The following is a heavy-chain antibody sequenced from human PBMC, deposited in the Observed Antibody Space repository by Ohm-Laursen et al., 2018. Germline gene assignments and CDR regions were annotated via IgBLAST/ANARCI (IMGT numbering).Heavy chain of an antibody. CDR2: ISTTSRSL. J-gene: IGHJ3*02. D-gene: IGHD7-27*01. V-gene: IGHV3-48*01. CDR1: GFTFRTYS. CDR3: ARTGLLHSDAFDI. Sequence: GSLRLSCTASGFTFRTYSLNWVRQAPGKGLEWISYISTTSRSLYYADSVQGRFTISRDNAKNSLYLQMNSLRAEDTAVYYCARTGLLHSDAFDIWGQGTLVTVSS.